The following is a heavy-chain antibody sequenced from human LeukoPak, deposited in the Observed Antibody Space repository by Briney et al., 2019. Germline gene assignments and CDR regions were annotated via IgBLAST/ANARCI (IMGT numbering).Heavy chain of an antibody. CDR1: GSTFSTYA. V-gene: IGHV3-23*01. D-gene: IGHD2-21*01. J-gene: IGHJ5*02. CDR2: ISTSGGGT. Sequence: GGSLRLSCAASGSTFSTYAMSWLRQAPGKGLEWVSAISTSGGGTYYADSVKGRFTISRDNSKNTLHLQMNSLRAEDTALYYCVRGYFNWFDPWGQGTLVTVSS. CDR3: VRGYFNWFDP.